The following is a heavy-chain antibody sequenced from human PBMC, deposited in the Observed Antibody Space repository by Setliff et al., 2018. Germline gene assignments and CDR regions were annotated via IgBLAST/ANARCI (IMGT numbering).Heavy chain of an antibody. V-gene: IGHV1-18*01. CDR1: GYTFTNYG. Sequence: ASVKVSCKASGYTFTNYGVAWVRQAPGQGLEWMGWINPCKGHTFYAHKFQDRLTMTTDTSTDTAFLDLRSLRSDDTAIYYCSRLVRYCTTTTCQTLSGGEHWGPGTLVTVSS. CDR3: SRLVRYCTTTTCQTLSGGEH. J-gene: IGHJ1*01. CDR2: INPCKGHT. D-gene: IGHD2-8*01.